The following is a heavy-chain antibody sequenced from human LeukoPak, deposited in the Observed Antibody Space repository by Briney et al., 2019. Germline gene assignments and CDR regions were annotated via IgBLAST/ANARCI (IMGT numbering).Heavy chain of an antibody. CDR3: ARDLLYGDYVYWYFDL. CDR1: GFTFSSYS. CDR2: ISSSSSYI. V-gene: IGHV3-21*01. Sequence: GGSLRLSCAASGFTFSSYSMNWVRQAPGKGLEWVSSISSSSSYIYYADSVKGRFTISRDNAKNSLYLQMNSLRAEDTAVYYCARDLLYGDYVYWYFDLWGRGTLVTVSS. D-gene: IGHD4-17*01. J-gene: IGHJ2*01.